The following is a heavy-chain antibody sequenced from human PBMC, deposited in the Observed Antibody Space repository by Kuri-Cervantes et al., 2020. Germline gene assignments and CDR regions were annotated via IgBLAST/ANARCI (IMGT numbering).Heavy chain of an antibody. CDR1: GGSFSGYY. V-gene: IGHV4-34*01. Sequence: ESLKISCAVYGGSFSGYYWSWIRQPPGKGLEWIGEINHSGSTNYNPSLKSRVTISVDTSKNQFSLKLSSVTAADTAVYYCARGRRYYDFWSGYYTAEYFQHWGQGTLVTVSS. CDR3: ARGRRYYDFWSGYYTAEYFQH. J-gene: IGHJ1*01. CDR2: INHSGST. D-gene: IGHD3-3*01.